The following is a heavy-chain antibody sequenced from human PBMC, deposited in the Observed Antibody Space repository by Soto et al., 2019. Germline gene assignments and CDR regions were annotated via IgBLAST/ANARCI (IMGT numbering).Heavy chain of an antibody. V-gene: IGHV4-31*03. D-gene: IGHD3-10*01. CDR3: ASFFGFGVMDV. CDR1: GGSISSGGYY. J-gene: IGHJ6*02. Sequence: QLQLQESDPGLVKPSQTLSLTCTVSGGSISSGGYYWSWIRQPPGKGLEWIGYIYNSGSTYYNPSLNSRVTMSGDTSKVQIALKLSSVTAACTAVEYWASFFGFGVMDVWGQGTTVTVSS. CDR2: IYNSGST.